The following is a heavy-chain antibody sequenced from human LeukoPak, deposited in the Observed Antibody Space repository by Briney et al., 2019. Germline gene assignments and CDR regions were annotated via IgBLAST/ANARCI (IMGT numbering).Heavy chain of an antibody. D-gene: IGHD6-13*01. CDR3: ARDRSSSWYENWFDP. CDR2: ISSSGSTI. V-gene: IGHV3-48*03. CDR1: GFTFSSYE. Sequence: QTGGSLRLSCAASGFTFSSYEMNWVRQAPGKGLEWVSYISSSGSTIYYADSVKGRFTISRDNAKNSLYLQMNSLRAEDTAVYYCARDRSSSWYENWFDPWGQGTLVTVSS. J-gene: IGHJ5*02.